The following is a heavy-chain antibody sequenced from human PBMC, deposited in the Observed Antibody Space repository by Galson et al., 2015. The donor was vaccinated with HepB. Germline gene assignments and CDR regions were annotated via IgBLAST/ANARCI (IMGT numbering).Heavy chain of an antibody. CDR2: ISYDGSNK. J-gene: IGHJ4*02. Sequence: SLRLSCAASGFTFSSYAMHWVRQAPGKGLEWVAVISYDGSNKYYADSVKGRFTISRDNSKNTLYLQMSSLRAEDTALYYCARDLLVVTAPFDYWGQGTLVTVSS. CDR3: ARDLLVVTAPFDY. D-gene: IGHD2-21*02. CDR1: GFTFSSYA. V-gene: IGHV3-30-3*01.